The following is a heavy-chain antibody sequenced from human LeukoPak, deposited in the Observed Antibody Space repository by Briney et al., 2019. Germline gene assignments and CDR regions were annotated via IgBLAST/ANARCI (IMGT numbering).Heavy chain of an antibody. CDR1: GFTFSTYS. CDR2: ISPDSNYK. V-gene: IGHV3-21*01. D-gene: IGHD5-12*01. Sequence: GGSLRLSCAASGFTFSTYSMNWLRLAPGKGLEWVSSISPDSNYKYYVDSVKGRFTISGDDAKSSLYLQMNSLRAEDTAVYYCVRGGYRGFDYEYWGQGTLVTVSS. J-gene: IGHJ4*02. CDR3: VRGGYRGFDYEY.